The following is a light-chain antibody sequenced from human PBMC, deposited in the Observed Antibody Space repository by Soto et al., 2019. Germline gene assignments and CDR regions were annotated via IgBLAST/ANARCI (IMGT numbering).Light chain of an antibody. J-gene: IGKJ3*01. CDR2: DGS. V-gene: IGKV1-5*01. Sequence: DIHLTQSPSTLSTSVGARVTITCRASQSVSYWLAWYQQKPGKAPNLLIYDGSTLASGVPPRFSGGGFGTEFTLNISSLQPDDSAMYYCQHYNTYSKAFGPGTRVEI. CDR1: QSVSYW. CDR3: QHYNTYSKA.